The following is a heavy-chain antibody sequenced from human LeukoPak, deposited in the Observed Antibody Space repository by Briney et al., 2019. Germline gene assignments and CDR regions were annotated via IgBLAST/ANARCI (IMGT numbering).Heavy chain of an antibody. V-gene: IGHV3-48*03. Sequence: GGSLRPSCAASGYTFSSYEMNWVRQAPGKGVVGVSYISSSGNTIYYADSVNGRFTISRDNAKNSLYLQMNSLRAEDTAVYYCARRIAAALDYWGQGTLVTVSS. J-gene: IGHJ4*02. CDR3: ARRIAAALDY. D-gene: IGHD6-13*01. CDR2: ISSSGNTI. CDR1: GYTFSSYE.